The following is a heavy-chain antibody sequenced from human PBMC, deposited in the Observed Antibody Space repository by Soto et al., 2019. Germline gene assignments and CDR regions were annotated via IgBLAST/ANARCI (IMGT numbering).Heavy chain of an antibody. Sequence: NPGGSLRLSCAASGFTFSNAWMNWVRQAPGKGLEWVGRIKSKTDGGTTDYAAPVKGRLTISRDDSKNTLYLQMNSLKTEDTAVYYCTTDLNIAAAGTVDYWGQGTLVTVSS. CDR3: TTDLNIAAAGTVDY. CDR1: GFTFSNAW. D-gene: IGHD6-13*01. V-gene: IGHV3-15*07. CDR2: IKSKTDGGTT. J-gene: IGHJ4*02.